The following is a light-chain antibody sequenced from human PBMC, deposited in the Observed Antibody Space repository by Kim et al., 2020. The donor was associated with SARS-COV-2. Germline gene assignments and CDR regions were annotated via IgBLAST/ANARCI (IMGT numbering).Light chain of an antibody. CDR3: QQSYSIPPLT. V-gene: IGKV1-39*01. J-gene: IGKJ4*01. CDR2: AAS. Sequence: DIQMTQSPSSLSASVGDRVTITCRASQSISSYLNWYQQKPGKAPKLLIYAASSLQSGVPSRFSGSGSGTDFTLTISSLQPEDFATYYCQQSYSIPPLTFGGGTKLEI. CDR1: QSISSY.